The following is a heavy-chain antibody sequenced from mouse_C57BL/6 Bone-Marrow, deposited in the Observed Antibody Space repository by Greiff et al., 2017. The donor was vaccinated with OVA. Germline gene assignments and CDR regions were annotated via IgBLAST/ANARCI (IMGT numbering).Heavy chain of an antibody. CDR1: GFTFSSYG. CDR2: ISSGGSYT. CDR3: ARHFAY. V-gene: IGHV5-6*02. J-gene: IGHJ3*01. Sequence: VTLVESGGDLVKPGGSLKLSCAASGFTFSSYGMSWVRQTPDKRLEWVATISSGGSYTYYPDSVKGRFTISRDNAKNTLYLQMSSLKSEDTAMYYCARHFAYWGQGTLVTVSA.